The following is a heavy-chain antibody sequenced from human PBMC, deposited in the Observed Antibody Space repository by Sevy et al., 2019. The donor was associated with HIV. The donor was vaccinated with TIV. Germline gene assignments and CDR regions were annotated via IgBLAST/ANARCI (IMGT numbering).Heavy chain of an antibody. CDR2: ISGSGGST. CDR1: GFTFSSYA. V-gene: IGHV3-23*01. J-gene: IGHJ4*02. D-gene: IGHD4-17*01. Sequence: GGSLRLSCAASGFTFSSYAMSWVRRAPGKGLEWVSAISGSGGSTYYADSVKGRFTISRDNSKNTLYLQMNSLRAEDTAVYYCAKASLMTTVVTPICDYWGQGTLVTVSS. CDR3: AKASLMTTVVTPICDY.